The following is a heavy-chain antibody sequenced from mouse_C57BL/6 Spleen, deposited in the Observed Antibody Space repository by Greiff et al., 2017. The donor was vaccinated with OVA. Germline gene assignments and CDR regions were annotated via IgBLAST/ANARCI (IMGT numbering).Heavy chain of an antibody. Sequence: EVKVVESGGDLVKPGGSLKLSCAASGFTFSSYGMSWVRQTPDKRLEWVATISSGGSYTYYPDSVKGRFTISRDNAKNTLYLQMSSLKSEDTAMYYCARPVDSSGRPFAYWGQGTLVTVSA. J-gene: IGHJ3*01. CDR3: ARPVDSSGRPFAY. D-gene: IGHD3-2*02. V-gene: IGHV5-6*01. CDR1: GFTFSSYG. CDR2: ISSGGSYT.